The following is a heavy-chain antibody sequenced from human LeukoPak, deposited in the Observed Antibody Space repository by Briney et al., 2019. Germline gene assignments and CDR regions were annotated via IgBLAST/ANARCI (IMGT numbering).Heavy chain of an antibody. D-gene: IGHD2-2*01. Sequence: GGSLRLSCAASGFTFSNALMSWVRQAPGKGLEWVGRIKSKTDGGTTDYAAPVKGRFTISRDDSKNTLYLQMNSLKTEDTAVYYCTTDAQFYCSSTSCYVTDYWGQGTLVTVSS. J-gene: IGHJ4*02. V-gene: IGHV3-15*01. CDR3: TTDAQFYCSSTSCYVTDY. CDR2: IKSKTDGGTT. CDR1: GFTFSNAL.